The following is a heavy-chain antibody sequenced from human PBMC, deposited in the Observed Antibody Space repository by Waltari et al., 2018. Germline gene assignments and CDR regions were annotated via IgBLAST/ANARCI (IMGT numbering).Heavy chain of an antibody. Sequence: EVQLLESGGGFVQPGGSLRLSCAASGFPFSNCPMSLVRQAPGKGLEWVAGVSGGGVTTYYTDSVRGRFIISRNNSNNTLSLQLNNLRAEDTALYYCTKGARAPTMVTTPYYLDYWGQGALVTVSS. V-gene: IGHV3-23*01. CDR3: TKGARAPTMVTTPYYLDY. CDR1: GFPFSNCP. CDR2: VSGGGVTT. D-gene: IGHD5-18*01. J-gene: IGHJ4*02.